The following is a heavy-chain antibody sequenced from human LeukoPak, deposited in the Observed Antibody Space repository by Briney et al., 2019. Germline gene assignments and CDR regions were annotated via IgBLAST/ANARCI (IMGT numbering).Heavy chain of an antibody. J-gene: IGHJ3*02. CDR1: GGTFSSYA. V-gene: IGHV1-69*05. Sequence: GASVKVSCKASGGTFSSYAISWVRQAPGQGLEWMGGIIPIFGTANYAQKFQGRVTITTDESTSTAYMELSSLRSEDTAVYYCARTYYYDSSGYYYGHDAFDIWGQGTMVTVSS. CDR2: IIPIFGTA. D-gene: IGHD3-22*01. CDR3: ARTYYYDSSGYYYGHDAFDI.